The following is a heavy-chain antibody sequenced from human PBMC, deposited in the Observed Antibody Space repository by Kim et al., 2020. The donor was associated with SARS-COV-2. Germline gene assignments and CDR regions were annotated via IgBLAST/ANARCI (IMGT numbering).Heavy chain of an antibody. V-gene: IGHV4-34*01. CDR3: ARGMVRGVKVCGY. Sequence: YNRSLKSLVTISVDTSKNQFSLKLSSVTAADTAVYYCARGMVRGVKVCGYWGQGTLVTVSS. D-gene: IGHD3-10*01. J-gene: IGHJ4*02.